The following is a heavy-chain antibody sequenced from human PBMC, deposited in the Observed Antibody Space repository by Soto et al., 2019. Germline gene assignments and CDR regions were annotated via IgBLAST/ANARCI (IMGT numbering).Heavy chain of an antibody. Sequence: PGESLKISCEASGDTFTNYWIGWVRQMPGTGLEWMGIIYPRDSDTRYSPSFQDQVTMSVDKSIGTAYLQWSSLKASDTAMYYCVRLSGKIESSLGPRSFDYWGKGTPVTVSS. CDR2: IYPRDSDT. D-gene: IGHD3-3*02. V-gene: IGHV5-51*01. CDR3: VRLSGKIESSLGPRSFDY. CDR1: GDTFTNYW. J-gene: IGHJ4*02.